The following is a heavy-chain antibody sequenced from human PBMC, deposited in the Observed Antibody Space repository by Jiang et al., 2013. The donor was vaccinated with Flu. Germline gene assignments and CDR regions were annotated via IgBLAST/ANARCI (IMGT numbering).Heavy chain of an antibody. CDR3: ARGRLLWFGEYYYGAYFDY. CDR2: IYWNDDR. J-gene: IGHJ4*02. V-gene: IGHV2-5*01. CDR1: GFSLSTSGVG. Sequence: KPTQTLTLTCTFSGFSLSTSGVGVGWIRQPPGKALEWLALIYWNDDRRYSPSLKSRLTITKDTSKNQVVLTMTNMDPVDTATYYCARGRLLWFGEYYYGAYFDYWGQGTLVTVSS. D-gene: IGHD3-10*01.